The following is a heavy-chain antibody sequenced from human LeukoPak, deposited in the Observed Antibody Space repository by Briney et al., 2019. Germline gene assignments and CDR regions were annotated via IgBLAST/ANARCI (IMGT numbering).Heavy chain of an antibody. D-gene: IGHD3-10*02. CDR3: AELGITMIGGV. Sequence: GGSLRLSCAASGFTFSRHSMNWVRQAPGKGLEWVSSISSSSIYIYYADSVKGRFTISRDNAKNSVYLQMNSLRAEDTAVYYCAELGITMIGGVWGKGTTVTISS. J-gene: IGHJ6*04. CDR1: GFTFSRHS. V-gene: IGHV3-21*01. CDR2: ISSSSIYI.